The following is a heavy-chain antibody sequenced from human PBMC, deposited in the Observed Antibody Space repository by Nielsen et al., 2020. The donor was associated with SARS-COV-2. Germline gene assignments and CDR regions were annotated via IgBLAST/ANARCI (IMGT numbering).Heavy chain of an antibody. D-gene: IGHD3-22*01. CDR3: AVQDYYDSSGYSIDY. V-gene: IGHV5-51*01. J-gene: IGHJ4*02. CDR1: GYSFPTYW. CDR2: IYPGDSDT. Sequence: GGSLRLSCKGSGYSFPTYWIGWVRQMPGKGLEWMGIIYPGDSDTRYSPSFQGQVTISADKSISTAYLQWSSLKASDTAMYYCAVQDYYDSSGYSIDYWGQGTLVTVSS.